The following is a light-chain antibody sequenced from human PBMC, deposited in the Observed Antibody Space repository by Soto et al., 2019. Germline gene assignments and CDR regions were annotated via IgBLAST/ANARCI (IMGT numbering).Light chain of an antibody. V-gene: IGLV1-44*01. CDR3: AAWDDSLNHGV. CDR2: NTY. J-gene: IGLJ2*01. CDR1: NSNIGSNT. Sequence: QSVLTQPPSASGTPGQSVTISCSGSNSNIGSNTVNWYQHLPGTAPKLLIYNTYRRPSGVPDRFSASKSGTSASLAISGLQSEDEADYYCAAWDDSLNHGVFGGGTKVTV.